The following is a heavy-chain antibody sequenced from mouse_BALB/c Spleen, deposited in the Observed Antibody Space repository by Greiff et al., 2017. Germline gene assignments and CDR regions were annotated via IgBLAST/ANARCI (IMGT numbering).Heavy chain of an antibody. CDR2: IRSKSNNYAT. CDR1: GFTFNTYA. D-gene: IGHD1-2*01. CDR3: VRPSITTATWFDY. V-gene: IGHV10-1*02. Sequence: EVKLVESGGGLVQPKGSLKLSCAASGFTFNTYAMNWVRQAPGKGLEWVARIRSKSNNYATYYADSVKDRFTISRDDSQSMLYLQMNNLKTEDTAMYYCVRPSITTATWFDYWGQGTLVTVSA. J-gene: IGHJ3*01.